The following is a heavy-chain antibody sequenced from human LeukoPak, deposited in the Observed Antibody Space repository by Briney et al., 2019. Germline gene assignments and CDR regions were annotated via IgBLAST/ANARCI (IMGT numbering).Heavy chain of an antibody. CDR2: IYYSGST. D-gene: IGHD3-10*01. Sequence: WVRQPPGKGLEWIGSIYYSGSTYYNPSLKSRVTISVDTSKNQFSLKLSSVTAADTAVYYCARVVMVRGVPSYYFDYWGQGTLVTVSS. V-gene: IGHV4-39*01. CDR3: ARVVMVRGVPSYYFDY. J-gene: IGHJ4*02.